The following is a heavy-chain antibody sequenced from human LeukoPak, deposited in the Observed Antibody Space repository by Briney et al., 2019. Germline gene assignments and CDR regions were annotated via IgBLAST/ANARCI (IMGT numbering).Heavy chain of an antibody. CDR3: ARVNPYYDSSGYYSYYYGMDV. V-gene: IGHV3-7*01. D-gene: IGHD3-22*01. J-gene: IGHJ6*02. CDR2: IKQDGSEK. Sequence: GGSLRLSCAASGFTFSSYWMSWVRQAPGKGLEWVTNIKQDGSEKYYVDSVKGRFTISRDNAKNSLYLQMNSLRAEDTAAYYCARVNPYYDSSGYYSYYYGMDVWGQGTTVTVSS. CDR1: GFTFSSYW.